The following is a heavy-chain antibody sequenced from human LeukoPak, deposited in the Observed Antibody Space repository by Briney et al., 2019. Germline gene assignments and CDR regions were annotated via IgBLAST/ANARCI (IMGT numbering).Heavy chain of an antibody. CDR3: ARSGVVVAALERGVANWFDP. V-gene: IGHV3-11*04. J-gene: IGHJ5*02. CDR1: GFTFSDYY. Sequence: PGGSLRLSCAASGFTFSDYYMSWIRQAPGKGLEWVSYISSSGSTIYYADSVKGRFTISRDNAKNSLYLQMNSLRAEDTAVYYCARSGVVVAALERGVANWFDPWGQGTLVTVSS. D-gene: IGHD2-15*01. CDR2: ISSSGSTI.